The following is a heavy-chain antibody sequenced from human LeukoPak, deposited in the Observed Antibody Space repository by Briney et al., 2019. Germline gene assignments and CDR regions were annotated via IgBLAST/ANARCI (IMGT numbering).Heavy chain of an antibody. CDR2: INPNTGDT. CDR3: ARATGGRRILAL. Sequence: GASVKVSCEASGYTFTGYYMHWVRQAPGQGVEWMGWINPNTGDTNYAQKFQGRVTMTRDTSISTAYMVLSRLRSDDTAVYYCARATGGRRILALWGRGTLVTVSS. D-gene: IGHD3-16*01. J-gene: IGHJ2*01. CDR1: GYTFTGYY. V-gene: IGHV1-2*02.